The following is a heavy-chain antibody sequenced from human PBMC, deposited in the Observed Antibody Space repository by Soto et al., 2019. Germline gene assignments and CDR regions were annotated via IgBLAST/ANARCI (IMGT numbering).Heavy chain of an antibody. J-gene: IGHJ5*02. D-gene: IGHD5-18*01. V-gene: IGHV3-33*01. CDR3: AREAGIQLWLRS. CDR2: IWYDGSNK. CDR1: GFTFSSDG. Sequence: QVQLVESGGGVVQPGRSLRLSCAASGFTFSSDGMHWVRQAPGKGLEWVAVIWYDGSNKYYADSVKGRFTISRDNSKNTLYLKMNSLRAEDTAVYYCAREAGIQLWLRSWGQGTLVTVSS.